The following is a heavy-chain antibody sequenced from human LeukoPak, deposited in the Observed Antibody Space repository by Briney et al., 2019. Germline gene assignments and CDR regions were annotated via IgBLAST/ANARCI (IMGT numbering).Heavy chain of an antibody. V-gene: IGHV3-11*01. D-gene: IGHD1-26*01. CDR3: ARDPSLVGATQYYFDY. J-gene: IGHJ4*02. Sequence: XLEXVXYISSSGSTIYYADSVKGRFTISRDNAKNSLYLQMNSLRAEDTAVYYCARDPSLVGATQYYFDYWGQGTLVTVSS. CDR2: ISSSGSTI.